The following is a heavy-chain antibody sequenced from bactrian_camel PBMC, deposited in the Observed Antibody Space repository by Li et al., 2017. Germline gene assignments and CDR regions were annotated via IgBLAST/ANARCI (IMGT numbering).Heavy chain of an antibody. Sequence: VQLVESGGGSVQAGGSLRLSCAGSGYTHPMYCLGWFRQAPGKEREGVATIDSGSNKFYVESVKGRFTISQDDANNTVYLQMDSLKPEDTATYYCAATRGPLPVRSVFEEGRYNYRGQGTQVTVS. D-gene: IGHD2*01. CDR2: IDSGSNK. CDR3: AATRGPLPVRSVFEEGRYNY. V-gene: IGHV3S53*01. J-gene: IGHJ4*01. CDR1: GYTHPMYC.